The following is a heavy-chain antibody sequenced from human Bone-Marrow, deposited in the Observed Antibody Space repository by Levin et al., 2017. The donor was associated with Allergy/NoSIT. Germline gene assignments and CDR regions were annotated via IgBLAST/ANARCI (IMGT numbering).Heavy chain of an antibody. V-gene: IGHV1-69*04. CDR1: GGTFSSYT. Sequence: KISCKASGGTFSSYTISWVRQAPGQGLEWMGRIIPILGIANYAQKFQGRVTITADKSTSTAYMELSSLRSEDTAVYYCARDSGYEAYAPVGSSKYYFDYWGQGTLVTVSS. CDR3: ARDSGYEAYAPVGSSKYYFDY. J-gene: IGHJ4*02. CDR2: IIPILGIA. D-gene: IGHD5-12*01.